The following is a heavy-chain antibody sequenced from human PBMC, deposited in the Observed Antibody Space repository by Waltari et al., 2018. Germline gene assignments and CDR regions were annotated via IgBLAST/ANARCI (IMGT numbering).Heavy chain of an antibody. CDR3: AKDLGGFSGSHWYFDL. CDR1: GFTFRGEA. V-gene: IGHV3-23*04. Sequence: EVQLVESGGGLVQPGGSLRLSCAAAGFTFRGEAMSGVRQAPGRGLEWVSSISGSDGRTNYADSAKGRFTISRDNVKNTLFLQMNSLRADDAAVYYCAKDLGGFSGSHWYFDLWGRGTLVTVSS. CDR2: ISGSDGRT. D-gene: IGHD5-12*01. J-gene: IGHJ2*01.